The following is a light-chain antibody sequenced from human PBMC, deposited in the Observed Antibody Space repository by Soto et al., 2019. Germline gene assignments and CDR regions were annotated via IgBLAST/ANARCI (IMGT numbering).Light chain of an antibody. J-gene: IGLJ2*01. CDR1: SGYSNYK. CDR2: VGTGGIVG. Sequence: QPVLTQPPSASASLGASVTLTCTLSSGYSNYKVDWYQQRPGKGPRFVMRVGTGGIVGSKGDGIPDRFSVLGSGLNRYLTIKNIQEEDESDYHCGADHGSGGNFVVVFGGGTQLTAL. CDR3: GADHGSGGNFVVV. V-gene: IGLV9-49*01.